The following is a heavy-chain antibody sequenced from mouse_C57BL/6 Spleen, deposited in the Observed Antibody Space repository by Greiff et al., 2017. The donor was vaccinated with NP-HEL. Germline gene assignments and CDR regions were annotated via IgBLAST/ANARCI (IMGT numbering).Heavy chain of an antibody. Sequence: VQVVESGAELVKPGASVKISCKASGYAFSSYWMNWVKQRPGKGLEWIGQIYPGDGDTNYNGKFKGKATLTADKSSSTAYMQLSSLTSEDSAVYFCARRFYYYGSSPYWYFDVWGTGTTVTVSS. CDR3: ARRFYYYGSSPYWYFDV. V-gene: IGHV1-80*01. CDR2: IYPGDGDT. CDR1: GYAFSSYW. D-gene: IGHD1-1*01. J-gene: IGHJ1*03.